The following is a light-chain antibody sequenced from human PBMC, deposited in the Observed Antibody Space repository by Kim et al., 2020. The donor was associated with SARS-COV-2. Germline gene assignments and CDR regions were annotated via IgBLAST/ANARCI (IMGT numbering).Light chain of an antibody. CDR3: QQDDSYPRT. V-gene: IGKV1D-16*01. CDR1: QGISAW. CDR2: AAS. J-gene: IGKJ1*01. Sequence: IQMTQSPSLVSASVGDTVTITCRASQGISAWLAWYQQKPEKALKSLIYAASSLQSGVPSRFSGSGSGTDFTLTINGLQAEDFASYYCQQDDSYPRTFGQGTKVDIK.